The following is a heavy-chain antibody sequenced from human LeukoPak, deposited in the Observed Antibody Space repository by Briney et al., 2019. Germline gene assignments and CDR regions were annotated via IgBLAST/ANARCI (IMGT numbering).Heavy chain of an antibody. J-gene: IGHJ4*02. Sequence: ASVKVSCKASGYTFTSYGISWVRQAPGQGLEWMGWISAYNGSTNYAQKLQGRVTMTTDTSTSTAYMELRSLRSDDTAVYYCARDPYYYDSSGYPADYWGQGTLVTVSS. V-gene: IGHV1-18*01. D-gene: IGHD3-22*01. CDR2: ISAYNGST. CDR3: ARDPYYYDSSGYPADY. CDR1: GYTFTSYG.